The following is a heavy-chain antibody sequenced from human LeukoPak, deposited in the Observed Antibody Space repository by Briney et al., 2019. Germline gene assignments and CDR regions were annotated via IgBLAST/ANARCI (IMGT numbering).Heavy chain of an antibody. CDR2: ISSNGGST. Sequence: GGSLRLSCAASGFTFSSYAMHWVRQAPGKGLESVSAISSNGGSTYYANSVKGRFTISRDNSKNTLYLQMGSLRAEDMAMYYCAREDSGSYSYYFDYWGQGTLVTVSS. CDR3: AREDSGSYSYYFDY. J-gene: IGHJ4*02. CDR1: GFTFSSYA. V-gene: IGHV3-64*01. D-gene: IGHD1-26*01.